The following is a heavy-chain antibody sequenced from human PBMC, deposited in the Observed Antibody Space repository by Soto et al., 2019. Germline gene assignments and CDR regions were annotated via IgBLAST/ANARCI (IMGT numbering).Heavy chain of an antibody. V-gene: IGHV3-30-3*01. Sequence: QVQLVESGGGVVQPGRSLRLSCAASGFTFSSYAMHWVRQAPGKGLEWVAVISYDGSNKYYADSVKGRFTISRDNSRNTLDVQMKGLGDEDTAVDYCAREYRAVAERAGPFDYWGQGTLVTVSS. CDR3: AREYRAVAERAGPFDY. J-gene: IGHJ4*02. D-gene: IGHD6-19*01. CDR2: ISYDGSNK. CDR1: GFTFSSYA.